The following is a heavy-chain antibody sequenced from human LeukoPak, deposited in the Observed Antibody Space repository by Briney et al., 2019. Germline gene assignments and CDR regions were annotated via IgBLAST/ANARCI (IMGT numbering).Heavy chain of an antibody. Sequence: ASVTVSCKASGYTFTSYGISWVRQAPGQGLEWMGWISAYNGNTNYAQKLQGRVTMTTDTSTSTAYMELRSLRSDDTAVYYCARAYYYDSSGYYYVDYFDYWGQGTLVTVSS. CDR3: ARAYYYDSSGYYYVDYFDY. D-gene: IGHD3-22*01. CDR1: GYTFTSYG. CDR2: ISAYNGNT. V-gene: IGHV1-18*01. J-gene: IGHJ4*02.